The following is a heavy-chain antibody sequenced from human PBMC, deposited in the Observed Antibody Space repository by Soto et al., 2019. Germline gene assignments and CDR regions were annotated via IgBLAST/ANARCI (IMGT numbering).Heavy chain of an antibody. D-gene: IGHD6-13*01. J-gene: IGHJ6*02. Sequence: ASVKVSCKASGYTFTSYGIRWVRQAPGQGLEWMGWISPSGGSTSYAQKFQGRVTMTRDTSTSTVSMELSSLRSEDTAVYYCAREAGSPGSSWTPYYYYGMDVWGQGTTVTVSS. CDR1: GYTFTSYG. CDR2: ISPSGGST. CDR3: AREAGSPGSSWTPYYYYGMDV. V-gene: IGHV1-46*01.